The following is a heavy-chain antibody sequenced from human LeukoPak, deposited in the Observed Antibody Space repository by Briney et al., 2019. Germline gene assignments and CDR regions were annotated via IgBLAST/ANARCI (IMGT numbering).Heavy chain of an antibody. J-gene: IGHJ4*02. CDR2: ICYDGSNK. CDR1: GFTFSTYG. D-gene: IGHD2-15*01. CDR3: ARGYCSGGSCYPGYFDY. Sequence: GGSLRLSCAASGFTFSTYGMHWVRQVPGKGLEWAAPICYDGSNKYYADSVKGRFIISRDNSKDTLYLQMNSLRAEDTAVYYCARGYCSGGSCYPGYFDYWGQGTLVTVSS. V-gene: IGHV3-33*01.